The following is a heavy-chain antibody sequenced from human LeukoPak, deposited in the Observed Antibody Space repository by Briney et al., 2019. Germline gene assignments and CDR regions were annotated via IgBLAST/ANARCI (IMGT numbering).Heavy chain of an antibody. Sequence: GGSQRLSCAASGFTFSSYAMSWVRQAPGKGLEWVSAISGSGGSTYYADSVKGRFTISRDNSKNTLYLQMNSLRAEDTAVYYCAKHPHIVVVPAPFFYWGQGTLVTVSS. CDR2: ISGSGGST. V-gene: IGHV3-23*01. CDR3: AKHPHIVVVPAPFFY. CDR1: GFTFSSYA. J-gene: IGHJ4*02. D-gene: IGHD2-2*01.